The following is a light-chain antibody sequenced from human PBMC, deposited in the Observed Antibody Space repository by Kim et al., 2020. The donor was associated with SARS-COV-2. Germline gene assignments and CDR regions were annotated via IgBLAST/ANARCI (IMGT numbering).Light chain of an antibody. CDR3: CSYEDSLRG. CDR2: RSN. J-gene: IGLJ3*02. Sequence: IPLPCSTSSADGGINLVSGYQQPPGKAPKLLIYRSNQRPSGVPDRFSGSKSGNTASLAISGLQSEDEADYYCCSYEDSLRGFGGGTKLTVL. CDR1: SSADGGINL. V-gene: IGLV2-23*01.